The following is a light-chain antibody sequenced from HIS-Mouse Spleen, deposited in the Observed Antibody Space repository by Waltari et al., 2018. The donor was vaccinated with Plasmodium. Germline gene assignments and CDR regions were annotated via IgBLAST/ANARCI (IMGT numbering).Light chain of an antibody. CDR2: GAS. V-gene: IGKV3-20*01. CDR3: QQYGSSPPYT. Sequence: EIVLTQSPGTLSLSPGERATLSCRASQSVSSSYLAWYQQKPGQAPMVLIYGASSRGPGIPDRFRGSGSGTDFTRTSSRLEPEDFAVYYCQQYGSSPPYTFGQGTKLEIK. CDR1: QSVSSSY. J-gene: IGKJ2*01.